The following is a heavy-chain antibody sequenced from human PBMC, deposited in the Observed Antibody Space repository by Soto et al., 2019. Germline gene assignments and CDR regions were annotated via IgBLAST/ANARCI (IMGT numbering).Heavy chain of an antibody. V-gene: IGHV2-70*01. CDR2: IGWDDDK. J-gene: IGHJ6*02. D-gene: IGHD3-22*01. CDR3: ARTRGYYDSSGYPARYYYYGMDV. Sequence: SGPTLVNPTQTLTLTCTFSGFSLSTSGMCVSWIRQPPGKALEWLALIGWDDDKYYSTSLKTRLTISKDTSKNQVVLTMTNMDPVDTATYYCARTRGYYDSSGYPARYYYYGMDVWGQGTTVTVSS. CDR1: GFSLSTSGMC.